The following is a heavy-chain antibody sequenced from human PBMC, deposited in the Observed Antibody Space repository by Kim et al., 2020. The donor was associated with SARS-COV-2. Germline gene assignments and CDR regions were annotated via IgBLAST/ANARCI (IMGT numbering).Heavy chain of an antibody. CDR3: ARPRGTYSSSWYSYYGMDV. Sequence: GESLKISCKGSGYSFTSYWISWVRQMPGKGLEWMGRIDPSDSYTNYSPSFQGHVTISADKSISTAYLQWSSLKASDTAMYYCARPRGTYSSSWYSYYGMDVWGQGTTVTVSS. V-gene: IGHV5-10-1*01. D-gene: IGHD6-13*01. CDR1: GYSFTSYW. J-gene: IGHJ6*02. CDR2: IDPSDSYT.